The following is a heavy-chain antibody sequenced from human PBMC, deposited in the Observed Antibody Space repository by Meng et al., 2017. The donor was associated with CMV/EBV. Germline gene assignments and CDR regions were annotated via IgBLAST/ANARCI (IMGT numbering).Heavy chain of an antibody. J-gene: IGHJ6*02. V-gene: IGHV3-48*03. CDR3: ARDPGWDYSNQPTHYYGMDV. CDR2: ICDSGRTL. CDR1: GFTLSSYE. Sequence: GGSLRLSCAASGFTLSSYEMNWVRQAPGKGLEWIAYICDSGRTLYYADSVKGRFTISSDNAENSLYLQMKSLRVEDTALYYCARDPGWDYSNQPTHYYGMDVWGQGTTVTVSS. D-gene: IGHD4-11*01.